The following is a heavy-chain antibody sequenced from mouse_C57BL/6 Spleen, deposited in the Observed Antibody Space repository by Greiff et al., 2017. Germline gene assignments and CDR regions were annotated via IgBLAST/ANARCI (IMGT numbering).Heavy chain of an antibody. CDR1: GYTFTSYW. CDR2: IHPDSGST. Sequence: VQLQQPGAELVKPGASVKLSCKASGYTFTSYWMHWVKQRPGHGLEWIGMIHPDSGSTNYNEKFKSKATLTVDKSSSTAYMQLSSLTSEDSAVYNCARSMPGYAIDYWGQGTTVTVSS. CDR3: ARSMPGYAIDY. V-gene: IGHV1-64*01. J-gene: IGHJ4*01.